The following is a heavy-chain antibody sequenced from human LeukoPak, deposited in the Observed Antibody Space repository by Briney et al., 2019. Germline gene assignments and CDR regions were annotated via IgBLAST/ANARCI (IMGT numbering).Heavy chain of an antibody. CDR3: AGGDIDDILTGSPNGMDV. D-gene: IGHD3-9*01. CDR2: MNPNSGDT. CDR1: GGTFSSYA. V-gene: IGHV1-8*02. Sequence: ASVKVSCKASGGTFSSYAISWVRQAPGQGLERMGWMNPNSGDTGYAQKFQGRVTMTRNASISTAYMELSSLRSEDTAVYYCAGGDIDDILTGSPNGMDVWGQGTTVTVSS. J-gene: IGHJ6*02.